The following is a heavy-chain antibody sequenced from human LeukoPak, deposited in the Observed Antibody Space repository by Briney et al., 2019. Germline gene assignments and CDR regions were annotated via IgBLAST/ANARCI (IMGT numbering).Heavy chain of an antibody. Sequence: GRSLRLSCAASGFTFSSYGMHWVRQAPGKGLEWEAVISYDGSNKYYADSVKGRFTISRDNSKNTLYLQMNSLRAEDTAVYYCAKDVAAADTDWFDPWGQGTLVTVSS. CDR2: ISYDGSNK. V-gene: IGHV3-30*18. D-gene: IGHD6-13*01. CDR3: AKDVAAADTDWFDP. J-gene: IGHJ5*02. CDR1: GFTFSSYG.